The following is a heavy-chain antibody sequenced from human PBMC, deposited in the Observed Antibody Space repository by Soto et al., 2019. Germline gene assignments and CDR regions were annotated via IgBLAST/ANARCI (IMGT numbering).Heavy chain of an antibody. CDR3: TRDPRNYYDSSGSVNWFDP. CDR1: GFTFSGSA. D-gene: IGHD3-22*01. Sequence: GGSLRLSCAASGFTFSGSAMHWVRQASGKGLEWVGRIRSKTNSYATAYAASVKGRFTISRDDSKNTAYLQMNSLKTEDTAVYYCTRDPRNYYDSSGSVNWFDPWGQGTLDTVSS. CDR2: IRSKTNSYAT. J-gene: IGHJ5*02. V-gene: IGHV3-73*01.